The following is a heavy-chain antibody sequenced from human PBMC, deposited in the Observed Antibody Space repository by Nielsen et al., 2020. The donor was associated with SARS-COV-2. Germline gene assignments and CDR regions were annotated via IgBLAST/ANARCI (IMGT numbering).Heavy chain of an antibody. J-gene: IGHJ4*02. Sequence: SETLSLTCAVYGPSFSDYYWTWIRQPPGKGLEWIGEIDHSGSTNYNPSLKSRVTISVDTSKSQFSLKLNSVTAADTAVYYCATGLRTAWAGRDYSHPLFDFWAQGTLVTVSS. V-gene: IGHV4-34*01. CDR2: IDHSGST. CDR1: GPSFSDYY. CDR3: ATGLRTAWAGRDYSHPLFDF. D-gene: IGHD2-15*01.